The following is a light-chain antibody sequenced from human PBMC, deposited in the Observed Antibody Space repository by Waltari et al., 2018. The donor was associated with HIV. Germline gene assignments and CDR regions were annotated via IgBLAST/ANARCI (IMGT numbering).Light chain of an antibody. CDR2: GAS. V-gene: IGKV1-39*01. Sequence: DIQMTQPPSSLSASVGDRVTITCRASQTISSDLNWYQQKPGNAPMLLIYGASTLHSGVPSRFSGSGSGTDFTLTISSLQPEDFATYYCQQSYSTPRTFGQGTKLEIK. CDR3: QQSYSTPRT. J-gene: IGKJ2*01. CDR1: QTISSD.